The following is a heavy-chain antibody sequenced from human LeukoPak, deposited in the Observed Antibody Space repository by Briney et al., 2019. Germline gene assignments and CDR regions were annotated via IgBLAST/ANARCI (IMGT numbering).Heavy chain of an antibody. CDR1: GFTFSSNA. D-gene: IGHD3-3*01. CDR3: AKDTVDDFWSGYYKDWFDP. Sequence: QTGGSLRLSCAASGFTFSSNAMHWVRQAPGKGLEWVALISYDESNKYYADSVKGRFTISRDNSKNTLYLQMNSLRAEDTAVYYCAKDTVDDFWSGYYKDWFDPWGQGTLVTVSS. V-gene: IGHV3-30-3*01. J-gene: IGHJ5*02. CDR2: ISYDESNK.